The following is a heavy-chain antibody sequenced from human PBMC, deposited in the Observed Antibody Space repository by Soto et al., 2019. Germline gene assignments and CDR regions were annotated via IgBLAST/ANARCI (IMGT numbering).Heavy chain of an antibody. CDR1: GFTVSSNY. CDR3: ARDLGTTAHYYGMDV. CDR2: IYSGGST. Sequence: GGSLRLSCAASGFTVSSNYMSWVRQAPGKGLEWVSVIYSGGSTYYDDSVKCRFTISRDNAKNTLYLQMNSLRAEDTAVYYCARDLGTTAHYYGMDVWSQGTTVTVSS. V-gene: IGHV3-53*01. J-gene: IGHJ6*02. D-gene: IGHD4-4*01.